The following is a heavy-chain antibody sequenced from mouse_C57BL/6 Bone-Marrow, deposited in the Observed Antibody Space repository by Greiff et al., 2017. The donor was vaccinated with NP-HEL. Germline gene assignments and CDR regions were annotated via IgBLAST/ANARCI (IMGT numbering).Heavy chain of an antibody. CDR3: ASIYGNYGEDAKDY. V-gene: IGHV1-69*01. CDR1: GYTFTSYW. Sequence: QVQLQQPGAELVMPGASVKLSCKASGYTFTSYWMHWVKQRPGQGLEWIGEIDPSDSYTNYNQKFKGKSTLTVDKSSSTAYMQLSSLTSEDSAVYYCASIYGNYGEDAKDYWGQGTSVTVSS. D-gene: IGHD2-1*01. CDR2: IDPSDSYT. J-gene: IGHJ4*01.